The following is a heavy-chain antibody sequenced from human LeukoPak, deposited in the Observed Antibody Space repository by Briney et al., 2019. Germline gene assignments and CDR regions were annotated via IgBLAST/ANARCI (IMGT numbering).Heavy chain of an antibody. CDR1: GGSISGYY. CDR3: ARHWSHSVAQFGRSYWFDP. CDR2: MDTSGHT. Sequence: SETLSLTCIVSGGSISGYYWSWIRQPAGKGLEWIGHMDTSGHTNYNSSLMSRVTMSVDTSKNQFSLRLTSVTDADTAVYYCARHWSHSVAQFGRSYWFDPWGQGTLVTVSS. V-gene: IGHV4-4*07. D-gene: IGHD2-15*01. J-gene: IGHJ5*02.